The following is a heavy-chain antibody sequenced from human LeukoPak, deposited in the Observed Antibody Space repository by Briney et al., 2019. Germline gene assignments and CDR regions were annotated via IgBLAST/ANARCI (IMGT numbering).Heavy chain of an antibody. CDR2: ISGSGANT. CDR3: ANEVPHFDY. CDR1: GFTFSSYA. D-gene: IGHD2-2*01. V-gene: IGHV3-23*01. Sequence: QPGGSLRLSCAASGFTFSSYAMSWVRQAPGKGLEWVSVISGSGANTYYADSVKGRFTITRDNSKNTLYLQMNSLRAEDTAVYYCANEVPHFDYWGQGTLVTVSS. J-gene: IGHJ4*02.